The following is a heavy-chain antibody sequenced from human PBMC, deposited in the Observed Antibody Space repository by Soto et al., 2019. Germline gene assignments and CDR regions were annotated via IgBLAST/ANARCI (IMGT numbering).Heavy chain of an antibody. J-gene: IGHJ4*02. V-gene: IGHV3-30*18. D-gene: IGHD3-3*01. CDR1: GFSFSSYS. CDR3: AKGGGLRASGIFRKHPIDF. CDR2: ISNDGNYE. Sequence: QVQLVESGGGVVQPGRSLRLSCVASGFSFSSYSMHWVRQAPSKGLEWVAVISNDGNYEYYADSVKCRFTISSDKSKNTLFVQLNSLKAEDPATYYCAKGGGLRASGIFRKHPIDFWGQGTLVTVSS.